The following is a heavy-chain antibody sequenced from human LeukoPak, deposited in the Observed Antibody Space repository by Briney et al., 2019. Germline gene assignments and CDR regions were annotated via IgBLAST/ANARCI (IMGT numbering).Heavy chain of an antibody. J-gene: IGHJ6*02. CDR1: GYTFTSYY. V-gene: IGHV1-46*01. CDR2: INPSGGST. Sequence: ASVKVSCKASGYTFTSYYMHWVRQAPGQGLEWMRIINPSGGSTSYAQKFQGRVTMTRDTSTSTVYMELSSLRSEDTAVYYCAGSSAPGDYYYYGMDVWGQGTTVTVSS. CDR3: AGSSAPGDYYYYGMDV. D-gene: IGHD3-10*01.